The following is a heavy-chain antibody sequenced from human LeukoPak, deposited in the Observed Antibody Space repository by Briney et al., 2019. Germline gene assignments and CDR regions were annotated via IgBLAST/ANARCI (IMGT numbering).Heavy chain of an antibody. J-gene: IGHJ4*02. Sequence: ASVTVSCKASGYTFTGHYVHWVRQAPGQGLEGMGWINGNAGDTNYAQRFQGRVTMIRETSISTMYMELSRLRSDDTAVYYCAREYSSSLFDYWGQGTLVTVSS. V-gene: IGHV1-2*02. CDR3: AREYSSSLFDY. CDR1: GYTFTGHY. CDR2: INGNAGDT. D-gene: IGHD6-13*01.